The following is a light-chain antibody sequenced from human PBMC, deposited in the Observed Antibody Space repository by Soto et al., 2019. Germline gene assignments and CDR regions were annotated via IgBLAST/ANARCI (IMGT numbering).Light chain of an antibody. CDR3: AVWDETLIEV. Sequence: QSVLTQPPSASGTPGQTVTISCSGSSSNIGSNSVNWYQQLPAAAPSLLIYSDDQRPSGVPDRFSGSKSGTSASLAISGLQSEDEADYFCAVWDETLIEVFGTGTKLTVL. J-gene: IGLJ1*01. CDR1: SSNIGSNS. CDR2: SDD. V-gene: IGLV1-44*01.